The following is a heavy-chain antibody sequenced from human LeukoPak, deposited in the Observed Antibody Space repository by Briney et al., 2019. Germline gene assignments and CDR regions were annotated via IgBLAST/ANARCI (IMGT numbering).Heavy chain of an antibody. V-gene: IGHV3-15*04. CDR1: GPTFRNAF. Sequence: GGSLRLSCAASGPTFRNAFMNWVRQAPGKGLEWVGRIESSTDGGKTDYAATVKGRFTMSRDDSKNNLYLQMNNVKTEDTGVYYCTTSPGITVFGVVTDYWGQGTLVIVSS. D-gene: IGHD3-3*01. J-gene: IGHJ4*02. CDR3: TTSPGITVFGVVTDY. CDR2: IESSTDGGKT.